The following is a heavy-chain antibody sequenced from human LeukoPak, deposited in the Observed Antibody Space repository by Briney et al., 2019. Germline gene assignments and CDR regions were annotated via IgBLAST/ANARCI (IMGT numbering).Heavy chain of an antibody. CDR2: INPNSGGT. D-gene: IGHD3-9*01. J-gene: IGHJ6*03. V-gene: IGHV1-2*02. Sequence: ASVKVSCKASGYTFTGYYMHWVRQAPGQGLEWMGWINPNSGGTNYAQKFQGRVTMTRDTSISTAYMELSRLRSDDTAVYYCARMGYDILTGYYNYYYYYMDVWGKGTTVTISS. CDR3: ARMGYDILTGYYNYYYYYMDV. CDR1: GYTFTGYY.